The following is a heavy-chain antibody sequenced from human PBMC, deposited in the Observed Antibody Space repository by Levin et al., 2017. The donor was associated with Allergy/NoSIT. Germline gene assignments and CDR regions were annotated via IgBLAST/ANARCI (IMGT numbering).Heavy chain of an antibody. J-gene: IGHJ6*02. D-gene: IGHD2-15*01. CDR3: ARVTSCSGGSCYSDYDYGMDV. V-gene: IGHV1-2*02. CDR1: GYTFTGYY. CDR2: INPNSGGT. Sequence: ASVKVSCKASGYTFTGYYMHWVRQAPGQGLEWMGWINPNSGGTNYAQKFQGRVTMTRDTSISTAYMELSRLRSDDTAVYYCARVTSCSGGSCYSDYDYGMDVWGQGTTVTVSS.